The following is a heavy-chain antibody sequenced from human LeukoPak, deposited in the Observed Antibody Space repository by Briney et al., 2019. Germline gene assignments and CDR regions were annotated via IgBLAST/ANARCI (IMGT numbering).Heavy chain of an antibody. Sequence: ASVKVSCKASGYTFTSYYMHWVRQAPGQGLEWMGIINPSGGSTTYAQNFQGRVTMTMTRDTSTSTVYMELSSLRSEDTAVYYCATKPRGEYYFDYWGQGTLVTVSS. CDR2: INPSGGST. CDR1: GYTFTSYY. V-gene: IGHV1-46*01. J-gene: IGHJ4*02. CDR3: ATKPRGEYYFDY. D-gene: IGHD7-27*01.